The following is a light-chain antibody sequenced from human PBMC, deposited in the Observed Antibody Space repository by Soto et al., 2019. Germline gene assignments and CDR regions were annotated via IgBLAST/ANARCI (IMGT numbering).Light chain of an antibody. Sequence: EIVMTQSPATLSVSPGERATLSCSASQSVSSNLAWYQQNPGQAPRLLIYGASTRATGIPARFSGSGSGTEFTLTISSLQSEDFAVYYCQQYNNWPPRTFGQGTKVEIK. J-gene: IGKJ1*01. CDR1: QSVSSN. CDR3: QQYNNWPPRT. V-gene: IGKV3-15*01. CDR2: GAS.